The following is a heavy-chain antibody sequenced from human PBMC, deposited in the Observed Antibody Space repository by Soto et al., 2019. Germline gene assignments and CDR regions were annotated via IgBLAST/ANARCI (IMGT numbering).Heavy chain of an antibody. CDR3: AREGSGYNF. D-gene: IGHD5-12*01. Sequence: ASVKVSCKASGGTFSSYAISWVRQAPGQGLEWMGGIIPIFGTANYAQKFQGRLTITADESTSTGYMELISLRSDDTAVYYCAREGSGYNFWGQGTQVTVSS. CDR1: GGTFSSYA. J-gene: IGHJ4*02. V-gene: IGHV1-69*13. CDR2: IIPIFGTA.